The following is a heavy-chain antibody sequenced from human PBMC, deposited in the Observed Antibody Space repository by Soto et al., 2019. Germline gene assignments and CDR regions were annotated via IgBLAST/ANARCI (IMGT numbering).Heavy chain of an antibody. CDR2: IVVGSGNT. J-gene: IGHJ6*02. CDR3: AAGGWFSSQTDYYYYYGMDV. CDR1: GFTFTSSA. V-gene: IGHV1-58*01. D-gene: IGHD2-15*01. Sequence: SVKVSCKASGFTFTSSAVQWVRQARGQRLEWIGWIVVGSGNTNYAQKFQERVTITRDMSTSTAYMELSSLRSEDTAVYYCAAGGWFSSQTDYYYYYGMDVWGQGTTVT.